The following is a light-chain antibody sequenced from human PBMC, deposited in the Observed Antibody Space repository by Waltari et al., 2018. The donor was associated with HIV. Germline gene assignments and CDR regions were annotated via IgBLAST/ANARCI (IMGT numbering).Light chain of an antibody. CDR3: LQYGTSPPT. CDR2: GAN. J-gene: IGKJ1*01. CDR1: QSVSSSY. Sequence: EIVLTHSPDTLSMFPGASATLSCWAGQSVSSSYLAWYQQKPGQAPRLLIFGANTRATGIADRFRGSGSGTDFTLNINRLEPEDFAVYHCLQYGTSPPTFGQGTKVEIK. V-gene: IGKV3-20*01.